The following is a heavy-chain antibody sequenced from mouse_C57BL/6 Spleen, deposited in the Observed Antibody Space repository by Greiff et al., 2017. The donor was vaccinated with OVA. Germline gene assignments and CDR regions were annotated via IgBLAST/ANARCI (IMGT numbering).Heavy chain of an antibody. CDR2: IDPETGGT. V-gene: IGHV1-15*01. Sequence: QVQLQQSGAELVRPGASVTLSCKASGYTFTDYEMHWVKQTPVHGLEWIGAIDPETGGTAYNQKFKGKAILTADKSSSTAYMELRSLTSEDSAVYYCTREGGSTVGPTWGTGTTVTVSS. J-gene: IGHJ1*03. D-gene: IGHD1-1*01. CDR3: TREGGSTVGPT. CDR1: GYTFTDYE.